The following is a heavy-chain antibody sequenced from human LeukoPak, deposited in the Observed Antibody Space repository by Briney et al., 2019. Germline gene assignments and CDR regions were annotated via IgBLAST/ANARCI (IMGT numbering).Heavy chain of an antibody. J-gene: IGHJ6*03. D-gene: IGHD4-17*01. V-gene: IGHV3-48*01. CDR1: GFTFSSYS. CDR3: ARVGSTVTYLSYYYMDV. CDR2: ISSSSSTI. Sequence: PGGSLRLSCAASGFTFSSYSMIWVRQAPGKGLEWVSYISSSSSTIYYAASAKGRFTISRDNAKNSLYLQMNSLRAEDTAVYYCARVGSTVTYLSYYYMDVWGKGTTVTVSS.